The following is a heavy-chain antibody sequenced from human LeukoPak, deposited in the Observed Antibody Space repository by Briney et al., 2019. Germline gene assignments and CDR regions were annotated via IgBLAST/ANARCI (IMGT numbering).Heavy chain of an antibody. D-gene: IGHD3-22*01. Sequence: PSETLSLTCAVYGGSFSGYYWSWIRQPPGKGLEWLGEINHSGSTNYNPSLKSRVTISVDTSKNQFSLKLSSVTAADTAVYYCARRRSLYYYDSSGYYPYFDYWGQGTLVTVSS. V-gene: IGHV4-34*01. CDR1: GGSFSGYY. J-gene: IGHJ4*02. CDR3: ARRRSLYYYDSSGYYPYFDY. CDR2: INHSGST.